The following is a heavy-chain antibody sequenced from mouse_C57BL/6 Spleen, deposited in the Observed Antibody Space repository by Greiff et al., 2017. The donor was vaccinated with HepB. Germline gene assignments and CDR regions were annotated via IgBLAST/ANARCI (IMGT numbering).Heavy chain of an antibody. V-gene: IGHV1-69*01. J-gene: IGHJ1*03. Sequence: QVQLKQPGAELVMPGASVKLSCKASGYTFTSYWMHWVKQRPGQGLEWIGEIDPSDSYTNYNQKFKGKSTLTVDKSSSTAYMQLSSLTSEDSAVYYCARSRFSSYGSSYGYFDVWGTGTTVTVSS. D-gene: IGHD1-1*01. CDR2: IDPSDSYT. CDR3: ARSRFSSYGSSYGYFDV. CDR1: GYTFTSYW.